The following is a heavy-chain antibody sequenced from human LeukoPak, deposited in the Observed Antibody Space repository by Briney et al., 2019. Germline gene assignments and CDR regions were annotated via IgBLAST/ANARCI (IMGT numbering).Heavy chain of an antibody. CDR2: IIPIFGIA. V-gene: IGHV1-69*04. CDR1: GGTFSSYA. D-gene: IGHD3-10*01. J-gene: IGHJ6*04. CDR3: ARDSTMVRGVIWDYYYGMDV. Sequence: SVKVSCKASGGTFSSYAISWVRQAPGQGLEWMGRIIPIFGIANYAQKFQGRVTITADKSTSTAYMELSSLRSEDTAVYYCARDSTMVRGVIWDYYYGMDVWGKGTTVTVSS.